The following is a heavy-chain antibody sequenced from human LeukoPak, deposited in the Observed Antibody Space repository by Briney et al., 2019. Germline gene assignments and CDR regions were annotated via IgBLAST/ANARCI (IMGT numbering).Heavy chain of an antibody. D-gene: IGHD1-26*01. CDR3: ARTMYITGSSDFDY. CDR2: INSDGSAT. Sequence: PGGSLRLSCAASGFTFSSYWMHWVRQAPGKGLVWVSRINSDGSATGYADSVKGRLTISRDNAKNTLYLQMNSLRAEDTALYYCARTMYITGSSDFDYWGQGTLVTVSS. J-gene: IGHJ4*02. CDR1: GFTFSSYW. V-gene: IGHV3-74*01.